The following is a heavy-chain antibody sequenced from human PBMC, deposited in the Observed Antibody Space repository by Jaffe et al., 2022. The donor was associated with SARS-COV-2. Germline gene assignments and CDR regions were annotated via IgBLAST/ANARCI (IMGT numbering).Heavy chain of an antibody. J-gene: IGHJ6*02. CDR2: ISGSGGST. CDR1: GFTFSSYA. Sequence: EVQLLESGGGLVQPGGSLRLSCAASGFTFSSYAMSWVRQAPGKGLEWVSAISGSGGSTYYADSVKGRFTISRDNSKNTLYLQMNSLRAEDTAVYYCAKETGTTLYYYYGMDVWGQGTTVTVSS. V-gene: IGHV3-23*01. D-gene: IGHD1-1*01. CDR3: AKETGTTLYYYYGMDV.